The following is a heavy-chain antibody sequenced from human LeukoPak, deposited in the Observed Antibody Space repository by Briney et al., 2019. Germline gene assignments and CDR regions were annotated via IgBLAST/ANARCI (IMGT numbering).Heavy chain of an antibody. D-gene: IGHD3-22*01. CDR3: ARAPPESGYQKANFDY. Sequence: PSETLSLTCAVYGGSFSGYYWSWIRQPPGKGLEWIGEINHSGSTNYNPSLKSRVTISVDTSKNQFSLKLSSVTAADTAVYYCARAPPESGYQKANFDYWGQGTLVTVSS. V-gene: IGHV4-34*01. CDR1: GGSFSGYY. CDR2: INHSGST. J-gene: IGHJ4*02.